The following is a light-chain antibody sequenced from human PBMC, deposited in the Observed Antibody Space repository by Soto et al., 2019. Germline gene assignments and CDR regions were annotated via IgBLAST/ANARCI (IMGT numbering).Light chain of an antibody. J-gene: IGLJ1*01. CDR1: SSDVGGYNY. Sequence: QSVLTQPASVSGSPGQSITISCTGTSSDVGGYNYVSWYQQHPGKAPKLMIYDVSNRPSGVSNRFSGSKSGNTASLTISGHQAEDEADYYCSSYTSSSPYVFGTGTKVTVL. CDR3: SSYTSSSPYV. V-gene: IGLV2-14*01. CDR2: DVS.